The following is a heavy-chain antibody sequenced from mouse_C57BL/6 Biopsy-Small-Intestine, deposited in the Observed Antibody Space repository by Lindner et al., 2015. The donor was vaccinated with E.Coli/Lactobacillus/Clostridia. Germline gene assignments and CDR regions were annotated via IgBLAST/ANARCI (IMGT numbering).Heavy chain of an antibody. J-gene: IGHJ4*01. CDR2: IYPGDGDT. CDR3: ARWNYYGSSHYYAMDY. V-gene: IGHV1-82*01. D-gene: IGHD1-1*01. Sequence: VQLQESGPELVKPGASVKISCKASGYAFSSSWMNWVKQRPGKGLEWIGRIYPGDGDTNYNGKFKGKATLTADKSSSTAYMQLSSLTSEDSAVCFCARWNYYGSSHYYAMDYWGQGTSVTVSS. CDR1: GYAFSSSW.